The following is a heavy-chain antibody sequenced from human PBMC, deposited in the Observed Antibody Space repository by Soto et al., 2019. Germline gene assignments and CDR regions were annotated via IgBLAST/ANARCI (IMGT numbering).Heavy chain of an antibody. CDR2: INHSGST. CDR1: GGSFRGYQ. J-gene: IGHJ3*02. CDR3: ARGVRYYSSTSCNAGPDYDFDI. D-gene: IGHD2-2*01. Sequence: SETLSLTCAVYGGSFRGYQWSWIRQPPGKGLEWIGEINHSGSTNCNPSLKSRVTIAVDTSKNQFSLKLSSVTAADTAVYYCARGVRYYSSTSCNAGPDYDFDIWGQGTTVTVSS. V-gene: IGHV4-34*01.